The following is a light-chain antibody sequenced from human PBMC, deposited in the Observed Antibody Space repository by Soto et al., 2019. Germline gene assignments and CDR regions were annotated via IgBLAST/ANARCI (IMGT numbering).Light chain of an antibody. J-gene: IGLJ2*01. CDR2: DVS. V-gene: IGLV2-14*01. Sequence: QSALTQPASVSGSPGQSITISCTGTSSDVGGYNYVSWYQQHPGKAPKLMIYDVSNRPSGVSNRFSGSKSGNTASLTISGLQAEAEADYYCSSYTSSRTLHVVFGGGTKLTVL. CDR3: SSYTSSRTLHVV. CDR1: SSDVGGYNY.